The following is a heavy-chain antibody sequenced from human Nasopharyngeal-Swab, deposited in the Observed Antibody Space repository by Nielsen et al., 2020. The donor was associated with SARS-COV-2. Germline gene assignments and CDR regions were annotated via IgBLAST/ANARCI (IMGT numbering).Heavy chain of an antibody. J-gene: IGHJ6*02. Sequence: WIRQSPSRGLEWLGRTYYRSKWFNDYAVSVKSRITINADTSKNRFSLHLNSVTPDDTAVYYCARDPGFSSTWYMGYGMDVWGQGTTVTVSS. CDR2: TYYRSKWFN. V-gene: IGHV6-1*01. CDR3: ARDPGFSSTWYMGYGMDV. D-gene: IGHD6-13*01.